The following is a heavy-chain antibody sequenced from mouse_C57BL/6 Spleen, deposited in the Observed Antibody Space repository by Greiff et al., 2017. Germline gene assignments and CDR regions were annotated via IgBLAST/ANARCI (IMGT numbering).Heavy chain of an antibody. CDR3: ARNGALFYYGSSHPPWFAY. CDR2: IHPNSGST. V-gene: IGHV1-64*01. CDR1: GYTFTSYW. D-gene: IGHD1-1*01. J-gene: IGHJ3*01. Sequence: QVQLQQPGAELVKPGASVKLSCKASGYTFTSYWMHWVKQRPGQGLEWIGMIHPNSGSTNYNEKFKSKATLTVDKSSSTAYMQLSSLTSEDSAVYYCARNGALFYYGSSHPPWFAYWGQGTLVTVSA.